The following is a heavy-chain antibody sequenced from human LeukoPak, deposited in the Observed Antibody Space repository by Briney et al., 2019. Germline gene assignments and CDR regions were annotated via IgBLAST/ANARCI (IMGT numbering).Heavy chain of an antibody. CDR2: INHSGST. CDR1: GGSFSGYY. D-gene: IGHD3-22*01. J-gene: IGHJ4*02. V-gene: IGHV4-34*01. Sequence: SETLSLTCAVYGGSFSGYYWSWIRQPPGKGLEWIGEINHSGSTNYNPCLKSRVTISVDTSKNQFSLKLSSVTAADTAVYYCARGARNYYDSSGYYYNYWGQGTLVTVSS. CDR3: ARGARNYYDSSGYYYNY.